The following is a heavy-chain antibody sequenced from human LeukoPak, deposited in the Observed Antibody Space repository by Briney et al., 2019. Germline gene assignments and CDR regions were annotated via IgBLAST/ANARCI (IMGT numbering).Heavy chain of an antibody. D-gene: IGHD5-12*01. J-gene: IGHJ4*02. CDR3: ARQSPPVLLYGYDRYNFDY. CDR1: GGSISSSNGYY. V-gene: IGHV4-39*01. CDR2: MYHSGKT. Sequence: SETLSLTCTVSGGSISSSNGYYWGWIRQSPGKGLEWIGSMYHSGKTYHNPSLKSRVTISVDTSKNQVSLKLNSVTAADTAVYYCARQSPPVLLYGYDRYNFDYWGQGTLVTVSS.